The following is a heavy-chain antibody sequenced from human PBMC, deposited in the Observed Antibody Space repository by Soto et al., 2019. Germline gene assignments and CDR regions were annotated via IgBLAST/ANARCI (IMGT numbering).Heavy chain of an antibody. V-gene: IGHV3-30-3*01. CDR1: GFTFSSYA. J-gene: IGHJ5*02. Sequence: QVQLVESGGGVVQPGRSLRLSCAASGFTFSSYAMHWVRQAPGKGLEWVAVISYDGSNKYYADFVKGRFTISRDNSKNTRYLQMYSLRAEDTAVYYCARDASCGGDCRAGGWFDPWGQGTLVTVSS. D-gene: IGHD2-21*01. CDR2: ISYDGSNK. CDR3: ARDASCGGDCRAGGWFDP.